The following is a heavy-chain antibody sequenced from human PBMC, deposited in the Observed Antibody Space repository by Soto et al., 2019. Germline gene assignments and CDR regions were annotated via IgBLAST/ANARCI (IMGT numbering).Heavy chain of an antibody. Sequence: QVQLVESGGGVVQPGRSLRLSCAASGFTFSSYGMHWVRQAPGKGLEWVAVIWYDGSNKYYADSVKGRFTISRDNSKNTLDMQMNSLRAEDTAVYYCARETDYWGQGTLVTVSS. CDR3: ARETDY. V-gene: IGHV3-33*01. CDR1: GFTFSSYG. J-gene: IGHJ4*02. CDR2: IWYDGSNK.